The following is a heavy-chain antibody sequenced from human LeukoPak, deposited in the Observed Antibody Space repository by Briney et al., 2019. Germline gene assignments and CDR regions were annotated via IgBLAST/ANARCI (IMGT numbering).Heavy chain of an antibody. D-gene: IGHD5-18*01. CDR2: NSSSSSYI. CDR1: GFTFSSYS. CDR3: AREDTAMVNYYGMDV. Sequence: GGSLRLSCAASGFTFSSYSMNWVRQAPGKGLEWVSSNSSSSSYIYYADSVKGRFTISRDNAKNSLYLQMNSLRAEDTAVYYCAREDTAMVNYYGMDVWGQGTTVTVSS. J-gene: IGHJ6*02. V-gene: IGHV3-21*01.